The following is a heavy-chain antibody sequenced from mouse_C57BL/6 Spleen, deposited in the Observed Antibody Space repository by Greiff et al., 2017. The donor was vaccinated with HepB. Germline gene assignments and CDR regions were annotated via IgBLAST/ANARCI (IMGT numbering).Heavy chain of an antibody. CDR3: ARKGHYGSRYFDV. CDR1: GYTFTSYW. V-gene: IGHV1-52*01. CDR2: IDPSDSET. D-gene: IGHD1-1*01. Sequence: VQLQQSGAELVRPGSSVKLSCKASGYTFTSYWMHWVKQRPIQGLEWIGNIDPSDSETHYNQKFKDKATLTVDKSSSTAYMQLSSLTSEDSAVYYCARKGHYGSRYFDVWGTGTTVTVSS. J-gene: IGHJ1*03.